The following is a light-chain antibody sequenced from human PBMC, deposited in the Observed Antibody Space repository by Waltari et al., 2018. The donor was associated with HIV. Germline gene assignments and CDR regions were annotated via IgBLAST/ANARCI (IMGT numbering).Light chain of an antibody. Sequence: QSALTQPPSASGSPGQSVTISCTGTSSAVGGYNYVSWYQQHPGKAPKPMIYEVSKRPSGVPDRFSGSKSGNTASLTVSGLQVEDEADYYCSAYAGSSNVLFGGGTKLTVL. CDR1: SSAVGGYNY. V-gene: IGLV2-8*01. CDR2: EVS. J-gene: IGLJ2*01. CDR3: SAYAGSSNVL.